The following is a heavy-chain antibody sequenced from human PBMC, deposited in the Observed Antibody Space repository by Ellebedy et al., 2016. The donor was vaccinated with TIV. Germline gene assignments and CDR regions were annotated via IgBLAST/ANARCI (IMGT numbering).Heavy chain of an antibody. V-gene: IGHV3-23*01. CDR3: ATWIRNHFDY. CDR1: GFTFSSYS. Sequence: GGSLRLXCAASGFTFSSYSMVWIRQAPGKGLEWISALGIYPDKNTHYADSVKGRFTISRDNSKNTLYLQMNSLRAEDTAIYYCATWIRNHFDYWGQGTLVTVSS. CDR2: LGIYPDKNT. J-gene: IGHJ4*02. D-gene: IGHD5-12*01.